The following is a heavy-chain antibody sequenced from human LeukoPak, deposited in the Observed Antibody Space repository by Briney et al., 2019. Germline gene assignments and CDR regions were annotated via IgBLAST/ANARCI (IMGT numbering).Heavy chain of an antibody. V-gene: IGHV3-64*01. Sequence: RGSLILSCSAPGFAFSVSVMHSVRQAPGKGLEDVSVMSSNGGRKSYANSVKGRFTISRDNSKDTLYLQMGSLKAEDMAVYYCARDLSGGGLDYWGQGTLVTVSS. CDR1: GFAFSVSV. D-gene: IGHD3-10*01. CDR3: ARDLSGGGLDY. J-gene: IGHJ4*02. CDR2: MSSNGGRK.